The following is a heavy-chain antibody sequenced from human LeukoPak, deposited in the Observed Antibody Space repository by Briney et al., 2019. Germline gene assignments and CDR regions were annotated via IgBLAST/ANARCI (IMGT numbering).Heavy chain of an antibody. Sequence: GRSLRLSCAASGFTFSSYAMHWVRQAPGKGLEWVAVISYDGSNKYYADSVKGRFTISRDNSKSTLYLQMNSLRAEDTAVYYCARDGYQRKKQRFGDYYYYYMDVWGKGTTVTVSS. CDR3: ARDGYQRKKQRFGDYYYYYMDV. J-gene: IGHJ6*03. CDR1: GFTFSSYA. CDR2: ISYDGSNK. D-gene: IGHD3-16*01. V-gene: IGHV3-30*01.